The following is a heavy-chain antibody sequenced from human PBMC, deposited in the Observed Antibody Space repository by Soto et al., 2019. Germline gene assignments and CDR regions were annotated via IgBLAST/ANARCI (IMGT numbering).Heavy chain of an antibody. CDR3: ARGIWLATTADFSLDS. J-gene: IGHJ4*02. D-gene: IGHD3-3*01. Sequence: ASVKVSCKASGYTFASYAIHWVRQAPGQRLEWMGWINAGNGKTKYSQNFQGRVTITRDTSASIVYMEVNSLRTEDTALYYCARGIWLATTADFSLDSGGRATLFTVS. CDR2: INAGNGKT. CDR1: GYTFASYA. V-gene: IGHV1-3*01.